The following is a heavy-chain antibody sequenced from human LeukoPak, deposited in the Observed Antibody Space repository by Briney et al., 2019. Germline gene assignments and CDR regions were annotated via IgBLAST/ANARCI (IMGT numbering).Heavy chain of an antibody. CDR3: ARHWASSLDSFDP. Sequence: SETLSLTCTVSGGSISSYYWSWIRQPPGKGLEWIGYIYYSGSTNYNPSLKSRVTISVDTSKNQFSLKLSSVTAADTAVYYCARHWASSLDSFDPWGQGTLVTVSS. CDR2: IYYSGST. V-gene: IGHV4-59*08. D-gene: IGHD6-19*01. J-gene: IGHJ5*02. CDR1: GGSISSYY.